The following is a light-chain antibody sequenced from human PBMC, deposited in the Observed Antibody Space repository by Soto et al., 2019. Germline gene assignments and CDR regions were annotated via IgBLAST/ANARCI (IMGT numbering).Light chain of an antibody. V-gene: IGLV1-47*02. J-gene: IGLJ1*01. CDR2: SNN. Sequence: QSVLTQPPSASGTPGQRVTISCSGSSSNIGSNYVYWYQQLPGTAPKLLIYSNNQRPSGVPDRFSGSKSGTSASLAISGLRSEDEADYYCAAWDDSLSGGVFXTGTKLTVL. CDR1: SSNIGSNY. CDR3: AAWDDSLSGGV.